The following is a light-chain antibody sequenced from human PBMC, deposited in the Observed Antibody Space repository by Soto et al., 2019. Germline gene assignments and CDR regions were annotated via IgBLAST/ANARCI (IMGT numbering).Light chain of an antibody. J-gene: IGKJ1*01. CDR1: QSISTY. CDR3: QKSYDMPWT. CDR2: AAY. Sequence: DIQMTHSPSSLSASVLDTVTITFRASQSISTYLTWYQQKPGKAPKLLIYAAYNLQSGVPSRFSGSGSGTDFTLTISSLQPEDFAAYYCQKSYDMPWTFGQGTKVDIK. V-gene: IGKV1-39*01.